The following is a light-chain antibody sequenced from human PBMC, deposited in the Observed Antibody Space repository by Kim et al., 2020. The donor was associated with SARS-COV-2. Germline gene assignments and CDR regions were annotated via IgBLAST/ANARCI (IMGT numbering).Light chain of an antibody. V-gene: IGKV3D-20*01. CDR3: QQYGSSPLT. CDR1: QSVTSGY. J-gene: IGKJ4*01. CDR2: DTS. Sequence: SPGEGANLSCGASQSVTSGYLAWYQHKPGLAPRLLIYDTSSRATGIPDRFSGSGSGTDFTLTITRLEPEDFAVYYCQQYGSSPLTFGGGTKVDIK.